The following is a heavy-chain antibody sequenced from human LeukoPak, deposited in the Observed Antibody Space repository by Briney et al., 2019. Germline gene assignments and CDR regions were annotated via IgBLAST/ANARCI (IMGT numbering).Heavy chain of an antibody. D-gene: IGHD6-19*01. CDR3: AKIERWLVHGFDL. J-gene: IGHJ2*01. Sequence: GGSLRLSCATSGFTFSNYDISWVRQAPGKGLEWVAFVRYDGNDKHYSDSVKGRFTISRDNSKSTVFLQMISPRDDDTAIYYCAKIERWLVHGFDLWGRGTLVTVSS. CDR2: VRYDGNDK. CDR1: GFTFSNYD. V-gene: IGHV3-30*02.